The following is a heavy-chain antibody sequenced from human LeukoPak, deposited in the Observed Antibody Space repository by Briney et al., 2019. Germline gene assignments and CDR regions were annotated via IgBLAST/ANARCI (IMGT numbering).Heavy chain of an antibody. CDR3: ARITMVRGVIGALDY. CDR1: GGSISSGSYY. J-gene: IGHJ4*02. CDR2: IYTSGST. D-gene: IGHD3-10*01. Sequence: PSQTLSLTCTVSGGSISSGSYYWSWIRQPAGKGLEWIGRIYTSGSTNYNPSLKSRVTISVDTSKNQFSLKLSSVTAADTAVYYCARITMVRGVIGALDYWGQGTLVTVSS. V-gene: IGHV4-61*02.